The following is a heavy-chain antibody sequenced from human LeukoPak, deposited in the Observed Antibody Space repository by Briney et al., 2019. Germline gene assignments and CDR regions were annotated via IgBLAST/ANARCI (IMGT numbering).Heavy chain of an antibody. CDR3: ARVTSDYVDYFDY. CDR1: GFTFSNYA. V-gene: IGHV3-30*14. CDR2: ISYDGSNK. J-gene: IGHJ4*02. Sequence: TGGSLRLSCAASGFTFSNYAMHWVRQAPGKGLEWVAVISYDGSNKNYADSVKGRFTISRDNPKNTLYLQMNSLRAEDTAVYYCARVTSDYVDYFDYWGQGTLVTVSS. D-gene: IGHD4-17*01.